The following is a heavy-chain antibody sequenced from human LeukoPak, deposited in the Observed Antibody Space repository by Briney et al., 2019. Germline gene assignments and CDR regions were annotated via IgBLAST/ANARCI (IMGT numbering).Heavy chain of an antibody. CDR2: INPGSGHT. J-gene: IGHJ4*02. D-gene: IGHD3-10*01. CDR3: AREGPPGSHGYYFDY. Sequence: ASVKVSCKASGYTFSPYYIHFVRQAPGQGLEWMGAINPGSGHTAFSQNFQGRLTLTRDTSTSTVYMEVSSLRSEDTAFYYCAREGPPGSHGYYFDYWGQGTLVTVS. CDR1: GYTFSPYY. V-gene: IGHV1-46*01.